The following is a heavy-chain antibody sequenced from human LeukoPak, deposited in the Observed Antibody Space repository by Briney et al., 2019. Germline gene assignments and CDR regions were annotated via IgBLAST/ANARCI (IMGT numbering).Heavy chain of an antibody. D-gene: IGHD6-13*01. V-gene: IGHV4-59*01. CDR3: ARGHYSSSWYVFDY. Sequence: SETLSLTCTVSGGSISSYYWSWIRQPPGKGLEWIGYIYYSGSTNYNPSLKSRVTISVDTSKNQFSLKLSSVTAADTAVYYCARGHYSSSWYVFDYWGQGTLVTVSS. J-gene: IGHJ4*02. CDR1: GGSISSYY. CDR2: IYYSGST.